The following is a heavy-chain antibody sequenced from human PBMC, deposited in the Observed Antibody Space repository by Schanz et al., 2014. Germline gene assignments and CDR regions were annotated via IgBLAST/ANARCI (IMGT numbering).Heavy chain of an antibody. CDR1: GGTFSSYT. J-gene: IGHJ5*02. CDR2: IIPILGIG. D-gene: IGHD2-2*01. V-gene: IGHV1-69*08. Sequence: QVQLVQSGAEVKKPGSSVKVSCKASGGTFSSYTISWVRQAPGQGPEWMGRIIPILGIGNDAQKFQGRVTITADKSTSTAYMELSSLTSDDTAVYYCARELCSSTTCYVRYDPWGQGTLVTVSS. CDR3: ARELCSSTTCYVRYDP.